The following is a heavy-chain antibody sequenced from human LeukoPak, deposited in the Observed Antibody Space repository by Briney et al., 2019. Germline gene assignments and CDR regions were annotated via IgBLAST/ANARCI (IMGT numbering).Heavy chain of an antibody. Sequence: GGSLRLSCAASGFTFSSYAMSWVRQAPGKGLEWVSAIGGSATSTYYADSVKGRFTISRDNSKNTLYLQMNSLRAEDTAVYYCAKDGWAVAGRRCDYWGQGTLVTVSS. D-gene: IGHD6-19*01. J-gene: IGHJ4*02. V-gene: IGHV3-23*01. CDR2: IGGSATST. CDR3: AKDGWAVAGRRCDY. CDR1: GFTFSSYA.